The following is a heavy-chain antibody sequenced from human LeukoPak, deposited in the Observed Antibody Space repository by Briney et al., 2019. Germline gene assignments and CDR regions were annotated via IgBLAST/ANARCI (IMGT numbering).Heavy chain of an antibody. J-gene: IGHJ6*03. CDR3: AIDTSYYDSSGGPYYYYMDV. D-gene: IGHD3-22*01. V-gene: IGHV1-2*02. CDR1: GYTFTGYY. CDR2: INPNSGGT. Sequence: AASVKVSCKASGYTFTGYYMHWVRQAPGQGLEWMGWINPNSGGTKYAQKFQGRVTMTRGTSISAAYTELSRLRSDGTAAYYCAIDTSYYDSSGGPYYYYMDVWGKGTTVTVSS.